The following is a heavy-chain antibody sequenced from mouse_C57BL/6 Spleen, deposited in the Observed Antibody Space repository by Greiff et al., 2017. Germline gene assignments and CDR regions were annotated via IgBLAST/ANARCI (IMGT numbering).Heavy chain of an antibody. CDR3: ARQDWDVWYFDV. CDR2: ISDGGSYT. J-gene: IGHJ1*03. Sequence: EVQLQQSGGGLVKPGGSLKLSCAASGFTFSSYAMSWVRQTPEKRLEWVATISDGGSYTYYPDNVKGRFTISRDNAKNNLYLQMSHLKSEDTAMYYCARQDWDVWYFDVWGTGTTVTVSS. V-gene: IGHV5-4*01. D-gene: IGHD4-1*01. CDR1: GFTFSSYA.